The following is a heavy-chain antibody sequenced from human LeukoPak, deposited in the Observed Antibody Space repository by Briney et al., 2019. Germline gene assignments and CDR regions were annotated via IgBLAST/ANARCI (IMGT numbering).Heavy chain of an antibody. Sequence: GGSLRLSCAASGFTFSSYGMQWFRQAPDKGMEWVAAISNDGSNKYYADSVKGRFTISRDNSKNTLYLQMNSLRAEDTAVYYCAKVDIVATIDAGRLVDYWGQGTLVTVSS. D-gene: IGHD5-12*01. CDR2: ISNDGSNK. J-gene: IGHJ4*02. CDR3: AKVDIVATIDAGRLVDY. CDR1: GFTFSSYG. V-gene: IGHV3-30*18.